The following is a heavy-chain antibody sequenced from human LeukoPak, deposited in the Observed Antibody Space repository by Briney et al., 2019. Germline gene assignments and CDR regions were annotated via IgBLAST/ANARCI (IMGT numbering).Heavy chain of an antibody. J-gene: IGHJ4*02. CDR3: AKGLRIPSN. CDR2: ITGGGLHT. D-gene: IGHD2-21*01. CDR1: GSTFSDYG. V-gene: IGHV3-23*01. Sequence: GGSLRLSCAASGSTFSDYGMTWVRQTPGNGLEWVSSITGGGLHTYYVDSVKGRFVISRDNSKTTLYLQMNSLRTEDTAVYYCAKGLRIPSNWGQGIMVTVSS.